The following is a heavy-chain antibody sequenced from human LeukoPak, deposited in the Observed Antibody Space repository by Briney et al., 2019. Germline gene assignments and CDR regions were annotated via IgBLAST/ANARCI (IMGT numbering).Heavy chain of an antibody. J-gene: IGHJ4*02. CDR3: ARERPHYYDSSGYYIWAY. V-gene: IGHV1-2*02. D-gene: IGHD3-22*01. CDR2: INPNSGGT. Sequence: GASVKVSCKASGYTFTGYYMHWVRQAPGQGLEWMGWINPNSGGTNYAQKCQGRVTMTRDTSISTAYMELSRLRSDDTAVYYWARERPHYYDSSGYYIWAYWGQGTLVTVSS. CDR1: GYTFTGYY.